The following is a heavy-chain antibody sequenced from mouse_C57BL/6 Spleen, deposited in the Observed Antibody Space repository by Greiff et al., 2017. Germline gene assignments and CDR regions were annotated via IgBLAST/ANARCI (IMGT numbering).Heavy chain of an antibody. CDR2: IYPGDGDT. Sequence: VKLVESGPELVKPGASVKISCKASGYAFSSSWMNWVKQRPGKGLEWIGRIYPGDGDTNYNGKFKGKATLTADKSSSTAYMQLSSLTSEDSAVYFCARSDYSNYVDYWGQGTTLTVSS. CDR3: ARSDYSNYVDY. CDR1: GYAFSSSW. J-gene: IGHJ2*01. V-gene: IGHV1-82*01. D-gene: IGHD2-5*01.